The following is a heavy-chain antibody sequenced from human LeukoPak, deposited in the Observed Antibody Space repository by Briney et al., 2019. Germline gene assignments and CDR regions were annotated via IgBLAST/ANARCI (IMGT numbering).Heavy chain of an antibody. CDR1: GFTFSSYW. D-gene: IGHD5-12*01. CDR2: IKQDGSEI. CDR3: AREGVRDGYNFAFDY. Sequence: GGSLRLSCAASGFTFSSYWMSWVRQAPGKGLEWVANIKQDGSEIYYVDSVKGRFTISRDNAKNTLYLQMNSLRAEDTAVYYCAREGVRDGYNFAFDYWGQGTLVTVSS. V-gene: IGHV3-7*01. J-gene: IGHJ4*02.